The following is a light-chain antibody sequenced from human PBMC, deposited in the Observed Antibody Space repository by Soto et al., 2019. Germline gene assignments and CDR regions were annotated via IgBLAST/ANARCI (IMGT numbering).Light chain of an antibody. J-gene: IGKJ4*01. CDR3: QQLNSYSFT. V-gene: IGKV1-9*01. Sequence: DIQLTQSPSFLSASVGDRVTITCRASQDISSYLAWYQQKPGKAPKLLIYAASTLQSGVPSRFSGSGSGTEFTLTISSLQPEDFATYYCQQLNSYSFTFGGGTKVEIK. CDR2: AAS. CDR1: QDISSY.